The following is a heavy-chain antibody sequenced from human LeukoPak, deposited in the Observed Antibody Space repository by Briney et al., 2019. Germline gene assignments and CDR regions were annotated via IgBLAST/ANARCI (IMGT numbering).Heavy chain of an antibody. CDR3: ARVGATTDDAFDI. D-gene: IGHD1-26*01. CDR1: GFTFSSYG. CDR2: ISGSGGST. Sequence: GGSLRLSCAASGFTFSSYGMHWVRQAPGKGLEWVSAISGSGGSTYYADSVKGRFTISRDNSKNTLYLQMNSLRAEDTAVYYCARVGATTDDAFDIWGQGTMVTVSS. V-gene: IGHV3-23*01. J-gene: IGHJ3*02.